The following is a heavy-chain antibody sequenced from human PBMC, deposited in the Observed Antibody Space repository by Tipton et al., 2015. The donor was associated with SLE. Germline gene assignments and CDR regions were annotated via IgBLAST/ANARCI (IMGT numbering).Heavy chain of an antibody. CDR2: INHSGST. CDR1: GGSFSGYY. J-gene: IGHJ5*02. V-gene: IGHV4-34*01. D-gene: IGHD4-17*01. Sequence: TLSLTCAVYGGSFSGYYWSWIRQPPGKGLEWIGEINHSGSTNYNPSLKSRVTISVDTPKNQFSLKLSSVTAADTAAYYCAGTYYGDYVWFDPWGQGILVTVSS. CDR3: AGTYYGDYVWFDP.